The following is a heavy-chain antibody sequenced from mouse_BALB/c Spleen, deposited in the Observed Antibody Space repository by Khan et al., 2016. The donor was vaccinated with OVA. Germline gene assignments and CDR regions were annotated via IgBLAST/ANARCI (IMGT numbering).Heavy chain of an antibody. V-gene: IGHV3-2*02. CDR2: ISYSGNT. J-gene: IGHJ2*01. CDR3: ARIYGGDFDY. Sequence: EVKLLESGPGLVKPSQSLSLTCTVTGYSITSDYAWNWIRQFPGNKLEWMGYISYSGNTKYNPSLKSRISITRDTSKNQFFLQLNSVTTEDTATYYCARIYGGDFDYWGQGITLTVSS. CDR1: GYSITSDYA. D-gene: IGHD1-1*01.